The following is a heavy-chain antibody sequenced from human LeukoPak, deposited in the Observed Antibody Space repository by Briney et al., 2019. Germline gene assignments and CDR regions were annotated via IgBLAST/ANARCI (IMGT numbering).Heavy chain of an antibody. Sequence: SETLSLTCTVSGGSISSGGYYWSWIRQPPGKGLEWIGEINHSGSTNYNPSLKSRVTISVDTSKNQFSLKLSSVTAADTAVYYCAREPLTYDFWSGYPGGNAFDIWGQGTMVTVSS. CDR2: INHSGST. CDR1: GGSISSGGYY. D-gene: IGHD3-3*01. V-gene: IGHV4-61*08. CDR3: AREPLTYDFWSGYPGGNAFDI. J-gene: IGHJ3*02.